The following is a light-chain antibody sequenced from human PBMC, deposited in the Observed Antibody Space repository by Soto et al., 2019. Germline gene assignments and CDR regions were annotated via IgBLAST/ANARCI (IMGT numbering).Light chain of an antibody. J-gene: IGLJ1*01. CDR1: SSDVGSNNR. Sequence: QSVLTQPPSVSGSPGQSVAISCTGSSSDVGSNNRVSWYHQPPGTAPKLIIYDVTNRPSGVPDRFSGSKSGNTASLTISGLQAEDEADYYCSSYTTSNTYDFGTGTKVTVL. V-gene: IGLV2-18*02. CDR3: SSYTTSNTYD. CDR2: DVT.